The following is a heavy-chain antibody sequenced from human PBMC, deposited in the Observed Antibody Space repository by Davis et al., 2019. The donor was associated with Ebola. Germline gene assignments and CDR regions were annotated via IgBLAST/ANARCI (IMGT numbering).Heavy chain of an antibody. CDR2: INAGNGNT. D-gene: IGHD1-26*01. Sequence: ASVKVSCKASGYTFTSYGISWVRQAPGQGLEWMGWINAGNGNTKYSQKFQGRVTITRDTSASTAYMELSSLRSEDTAVYYCARDAKSLKGWELLWGYFDYWGQGTLVTVSS. CDR1: GYTFTSYG. V-gene: IGHV1-3*01. J-gene: IGHJ4*02. CDR3: ARDAKSLKGWELLWGYFDY.